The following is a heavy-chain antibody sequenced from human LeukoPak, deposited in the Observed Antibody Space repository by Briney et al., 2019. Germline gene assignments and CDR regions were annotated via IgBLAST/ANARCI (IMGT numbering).Heavy chain of an antibody. D-gene: IGHD3-9*01. CDR2: IYHSGST. V-gene: IGHV4-4*02. CDR1: GGSISSSNW. Sequence: SETLSLTCTVSGGSISSSNWWSWVRQPPGKGLEWIGEIYHSGSTNYNPSLKSRVTISVDTSKNQFSLKLSSVTAADTAVYYCARDMTDWWFDPWGQGTLVTVSS. J-gene: IGHJ5*02. CDR3: ARDMTDWWFDP.